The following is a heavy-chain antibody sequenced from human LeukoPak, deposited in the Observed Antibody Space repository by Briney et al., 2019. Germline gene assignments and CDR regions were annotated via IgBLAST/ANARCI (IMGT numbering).Heavy chain of an antibody. Sequence: SGGSLRLSCAASGFTFTSYSMSWVRQAPGKGLEWVSGTSDRGDYTYYADSVKGRFTISRDNSKNTLYLQMNSLRAEDTAVYYCAKDLRYGSGRPTYYYYGMDVWGQGTTVTVSS. D-gene: IGHD3-10*01. CDR3: AKDLRYGSGRPTYYYYGMDV. J-gene: IGHJ6*02. CDR2: TSDRGDYT. V-gene: IGHV3-23*01. CDR1: GFTFTSYS.